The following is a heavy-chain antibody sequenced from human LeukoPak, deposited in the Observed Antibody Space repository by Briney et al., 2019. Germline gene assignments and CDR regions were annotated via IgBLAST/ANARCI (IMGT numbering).Heavy chain of an antibody. D-gene: IGHD3-9*01. CDR3: ARGYYDILTGP. CDR1: GGSFSGYY. J-gene: IGHJ5*02. CDR2: INHSGST. Sequence: SETLSLTCAVYGGSFSGYYWTWIRQPPGKGLEWIGEINHSGSTNYNPSLKSRVTISVDTSKNQFSLKLSSVTAADTAVYYCARGYYDILTGPWGQGTLVTVSS. V-gene: IGHV4-34*01.